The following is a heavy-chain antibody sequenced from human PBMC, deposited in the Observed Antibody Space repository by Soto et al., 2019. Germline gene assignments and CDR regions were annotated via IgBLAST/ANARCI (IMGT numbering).Heavy chain of an antibody. CDR3: STDHMGYSGYCLDY. Sequence: EVQLLESGGGLVQPGGSLRLSCAASGFTFSSYAMSCFRQAPGKGLEWVSAISGSGGSTYYADSVKGRCTISRDNSKNTLYLQMNSLRAEDTAVYYCSTDHMGYSGYCLDYWGQGTLVTVS. CDR2: ISGSGGST. J-gene: IGHJ4*02. CDR1: GFTFSSYA. V-gene: IGHV3-23*01. D-gene: IGHD5-12*01.